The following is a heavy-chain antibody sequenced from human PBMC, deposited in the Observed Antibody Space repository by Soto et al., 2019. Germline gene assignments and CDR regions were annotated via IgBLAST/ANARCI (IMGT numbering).Heavy chain of an antibody. CDR3: ARGYHYYDSSGYDKWDAFDI. CDR1: GFTFSSYS. V-gene: IGHV3-21*01. Sequence: EVQLVESGGGLVKPGGSLRLSCAASGFTFSSYSMNWVRQAPGKGLEWVSSISSSSGYIDYADSVKGRFTISRDNAKNSLYLQMNSLRAEDTAVYYCARGYHYYDSSGYDKWDAFDIWGQGTMVTVSS. J-gene: IGHJ3*02. CDR2: ISSSSGYI. D-gene: IGHD3-22*01.